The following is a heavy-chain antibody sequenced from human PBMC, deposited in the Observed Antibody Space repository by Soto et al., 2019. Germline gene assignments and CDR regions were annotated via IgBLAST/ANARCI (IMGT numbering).Heavy chain of an antibody. V-gene: IGHV3-30*14. Sequence: GGSLRLSCTASGFAFRSHAMQWVRQAPGKGLEWVAVISSDGATKYVADSLKGRFTISRDNFESTMSLQMNNLRPEDTALYYCARSSVHIAAAGRLDLWGPGTL. D-gene: IGHD6-13*01. CDR2: ISSDGATK. CDR1: GFAFRSHA. J-gene: IGHJ5*02. CDR3: ARSSVHIAAAGRLDL.